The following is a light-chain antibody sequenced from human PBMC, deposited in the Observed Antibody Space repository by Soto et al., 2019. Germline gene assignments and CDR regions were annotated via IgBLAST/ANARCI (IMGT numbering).Light chain of an antibody. V-gene: IGLV1-40*01. CDR2: GNR. Sequence: QSVLTQPPAVSGAPGQRVTISCTGNNSNLGAGYDVHWYQQLPGAAPKLVIFGNRNRPSGVPERFSGSKSGTSASLAITGLQPEDEADYYCQAYDYSLTESVFGGGTKLTVL. CDR3: QAYDYSLTESV. J-gene: IGLJ3*02. CDR1: NSNLGAGYD.